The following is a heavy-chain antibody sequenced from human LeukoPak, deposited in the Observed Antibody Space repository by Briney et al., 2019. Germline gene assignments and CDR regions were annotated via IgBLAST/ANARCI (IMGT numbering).Heavy chain of an antibody. J-gene: IGHJ4*02. V-gene: IGHV3-48*01. D-gene: IGHD2-15*01. CDR2: ISSSSSTI. Sequence: GGSLRLSCAASGFTFSSYSMNWVRQAPGKGLEWISYISSSSSTIYYADSVRGRFTISRDNAKNSLYLQMNSLRAEDTAVYYCAKDQYCSGGSCPTPVDYWGQGTLVTVSS. CDR3: AKDQYCSGGSCPTPVDY. CDR1: GFTFSSYS.